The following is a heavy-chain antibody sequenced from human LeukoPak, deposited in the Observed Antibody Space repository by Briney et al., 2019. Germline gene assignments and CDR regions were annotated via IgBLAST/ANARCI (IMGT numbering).Heavy chain of an antibody. CDR3: ARDPQGYYYYGMDV. CDR2: ISAYNGNT. CDR1: GYTFTSYG. J-gene: IGHJ6*02. Sequence: ASVKVSGKASGYTFTSYGISWVRQAPGQGLEWMGWISAYNGNTNYAQKLQGRVTMTTDTSTSTAYMELRSLRSDDTAVYYCARDPQGYYYYGMDVWGQGTTVTVSS. V-gene: IGHV1-18*01.